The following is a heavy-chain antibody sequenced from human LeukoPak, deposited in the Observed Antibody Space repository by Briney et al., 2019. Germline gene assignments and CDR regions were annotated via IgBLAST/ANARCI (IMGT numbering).Heavy chain of an antibody. CDR2: ISGYRGTT. J-gene: IGHJ5*02. V-gene: IGHV1-18*01. D-gene: IGHD2-21*02. Sequence: ATVKVSCKASGYPFMNYGISWVRQAPGQGLEWMGWISGYRGTTYHAQKFQGRVTLTTDTSTTTAYMELRSLRSDDTAVYYCAPLVGTNWFDPWGQGTLVTVSS. CDR3: APLVGTNWFDP. CDR1: GYPFMNYG.